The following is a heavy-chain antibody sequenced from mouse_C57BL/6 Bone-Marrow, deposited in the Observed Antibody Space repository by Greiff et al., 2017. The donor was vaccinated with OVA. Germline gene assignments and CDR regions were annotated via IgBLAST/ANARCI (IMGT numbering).Heavy chain of an antibody. J-gene: IGHJ2*01. CDR2: INPYNGGT. Sequence: VQLKQSGPVLVKPGASVKMSCKASGYTFTDYYMNWVKQSHGKSLEWIGVINPYNGGTSYNQKFKGKATLTVDKSSSTAYMELNSLTSEDSAVYYCARMRGRLGDYWGQGTTLTVSS. V-gene: IGHV1-19*01. D-gene: IGHD1-2*01. CDR1: GYTFTDYY. CDR3: ARMRGRLGDY.